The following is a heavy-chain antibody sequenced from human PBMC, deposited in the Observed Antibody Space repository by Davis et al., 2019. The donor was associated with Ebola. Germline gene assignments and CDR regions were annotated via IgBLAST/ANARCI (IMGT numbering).Heavy chain of an antibody. Sequence: GESLKISCAASGFTFSNAWMSWVRQAPGKGLEWVGRIKSKTDGGTADYASPVKGRFTISRDDSKNTLYLQMNSLKTEDTAVYYCIRPPSELEYWGQGTLVTVSS. J-gene: IGHJ4*02. CDR1: GFTFSNAW. D-gene: IGHD1-14*01. CDR3: IRPPSELEY. V-gene: IGHV3-15*01. CDR2: IKSKTDGGTA.